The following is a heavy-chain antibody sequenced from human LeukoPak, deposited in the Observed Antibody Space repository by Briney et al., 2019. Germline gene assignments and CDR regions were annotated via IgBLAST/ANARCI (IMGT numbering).Heavy chain of an antibody. D-gene: IGHD4-11*01. CDR3: TRDKTYSNYYYYYGMDV. J-gene: IGHJ6*02. V-gene: IGHV3-74*01. Sequence: PGGSLRLSCAASGFTFSSYWMHWVRQAPGKGLVWVSRINTDGSSTTYADSVKGRFTISRDNAKNTLYLQMNSLKTEDTAVYYCTRDKTYSNYYYYYGMDVWGQGTTVTVSS. CDR1: GFTFSSYW. CDR2: INTDGSST.